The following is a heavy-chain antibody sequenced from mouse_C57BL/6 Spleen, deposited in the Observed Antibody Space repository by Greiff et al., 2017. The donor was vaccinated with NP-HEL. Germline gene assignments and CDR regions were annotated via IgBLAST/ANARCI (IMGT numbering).Heavy chain of an antibody. CDR1: GYTFTSYW. Sequence: QVQLQQPGAELVMPGASVKLSCKASGYTFTSYWMHWVKQRPGQGLEWIGAIDPSDSYTNYNQTFKGKSTLTVDNSSSTAYMQRSSLTSEDSAVYYCERYPPSTGDAMDYWGQGTTVTVAS. V-gene: IGHV1-69*01. D-gene: IGHD1-1*01. CDR3: ERYPPSTGDAMDY. J-gene: IGHJ4*01. CDR2: IDPSDSYT.